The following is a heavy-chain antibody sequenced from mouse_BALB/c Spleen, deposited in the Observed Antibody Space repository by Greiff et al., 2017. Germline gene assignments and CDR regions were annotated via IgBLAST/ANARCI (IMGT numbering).Heavy chain of an antibody. J-gene: IGHJ4*01. D-gene: IGHD1-1*01. V-gene: IGHV5-17*02. CDR3: ARGWYYGSSYYAMDY. Sequence: EVQGVESGGGLVQPGGSRKLSCAASGFTFSSFGMHWVRQAPEKGLEWVAYISSGSSTIYYADTVKDRFTISRDNPKNTLFLQMTSLRSEDTAMYYCARGWYYGSSYYAMDYWGQGTSVTVSS. CDR2: ISSGSSTI. CDR1: GFTFSSFG.